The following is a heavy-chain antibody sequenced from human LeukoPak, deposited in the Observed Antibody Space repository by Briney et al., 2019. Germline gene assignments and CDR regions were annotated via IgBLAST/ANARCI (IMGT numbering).Heavy chain of an antibody. V-gene: IGHV3-48*03. CDR3: ARSPAGANYYLDV. Sequence: GGSLRLSCAASGFTFSSYEMNWVGQAPGKGLEWVSYISSSGSTIYYSDSVKGRFTMSRDNAKNSLYLQMNSLRAEDTAVYYCARSPAGANYYLDVWGRGTTVTISS. CDR2: ISSSGSTI. CDR1: GFTFSSYE. J-gene: IGHJ6*03. D-gene: IGHD1-14*01.